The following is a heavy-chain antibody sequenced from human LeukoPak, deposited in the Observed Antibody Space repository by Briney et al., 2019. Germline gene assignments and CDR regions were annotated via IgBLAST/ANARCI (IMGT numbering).Heavy chain of an antibody. CDR3: ARGHSGWFAEYFQH. CDR2: INHSGST. D-gene: IGHD6-19*01. J-gene: IGHJ1*01. V-gene: IGHV4-34*01. Sequence: SETLTLTCAAYGGSFSGYYWRWIRQPPGKGLEWIGEINHSGSTHYNPSLKSRVTISVDTSKNQFSLKLSSVTAADTAVYYCARGHSGWFAEYFQHWGQGTLVTVSS. CDR1: GGSFSGYY.